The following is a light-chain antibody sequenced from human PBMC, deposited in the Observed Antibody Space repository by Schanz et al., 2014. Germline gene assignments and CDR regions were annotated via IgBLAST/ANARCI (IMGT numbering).Light chain of an antibody. V-gene: IGLV2-14*01. CDR3: CSYAGSHNYV. CDR2: DVS. Sequence: QSALTQPASVSGSPGQSITISCTGTSSDVGGYNYVSWFQQHPGKAPKLMIYDVSNRPSGVSNRFSGSKSGNTASLTISGLQAEDEADYHCCSYAGSHNYVFGTGTKLTVL. J-gene: IGLJ1*01. CDR1: SSDVGGYNY.